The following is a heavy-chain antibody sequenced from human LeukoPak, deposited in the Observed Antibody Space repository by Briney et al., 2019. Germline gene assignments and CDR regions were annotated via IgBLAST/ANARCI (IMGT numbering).Heavy chain of an antibody. V-gene: IGHV3-30*18. D-gene: IGHD6-19*01. CDR3: AKDGYSSGWYEGRY. CDR2: ISYDGSNK. Sequence: PGGSLGLSCAASGFTFSSYGMHWVRQAPGKGLEWVAVISYDGSNKYYADSVEGRFTISRDNSKNTLYLQMSSLRAEDTAMYYCAKDGYSSGWYEGRYWGQGTLVTVSS. J-gene: IGHJ4*02. CDR1: GFTFSSYG.